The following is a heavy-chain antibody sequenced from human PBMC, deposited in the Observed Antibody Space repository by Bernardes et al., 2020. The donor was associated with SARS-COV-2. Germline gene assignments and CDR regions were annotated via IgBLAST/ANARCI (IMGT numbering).Heavy chain of an antibody. Sequence: ASVKVSCKVSGYTLTELSMHWVRQAPGKGLEWMGCFDPEDGETIYAQKFQGRVTMTEDTSTDTAYMELSSLRSKDTAVYYCATGSGSYYTRGWFDPWGQGTLVTVSS. CDR2: FDPEDGET. CDR3: ATGSGSYYTRGWFDP. D-gene: IGHD3-10*01. CDR1: GYTLTELS. V-gene: IGHV1-24*01. J-gene: IGHJ5*02.